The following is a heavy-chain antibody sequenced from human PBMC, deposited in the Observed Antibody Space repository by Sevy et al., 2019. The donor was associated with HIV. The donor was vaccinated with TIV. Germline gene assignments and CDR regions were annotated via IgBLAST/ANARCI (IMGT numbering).Heavy chain of an antibody. D-gene: IGHD5-18*01. V-gene: IGHV4-30-4*01. CDR3: ASKRGYSSGPFDY. Sequence: SETLSLTCTVSGGSISSGDYYWSWIRQPPGKGLQWIGYIYSSEGTYYNPFLNSRVSMSVDTSKNQFSLKLSSVTAADTAVYYCASKRGYSSGPFDYWGQGTLVTVSS. CDR1: GGSISSGDYY. CDR2: IYSSEGT. J-gene: IGHJ4*02.